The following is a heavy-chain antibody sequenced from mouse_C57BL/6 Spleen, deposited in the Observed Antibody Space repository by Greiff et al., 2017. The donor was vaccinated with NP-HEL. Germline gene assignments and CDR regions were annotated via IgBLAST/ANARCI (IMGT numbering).Heavy chain of an antibody. V-gene: IGHV14-3*01. D-gene: IGHD1-1*01. J-gene: IGHJ4*01. CDR2: IDPANGNT. CDR3: ARRVTTVVAHYYAMDY. CDR1: GFNIKNTY. Sequence: EVQRVESVAELVRPGASVKLSCTASGFNIKNTYMHWVKQRPEQGLEWIGRIDPANGNTKHAPKFKGKATITADTSSNTAYLQLSSLTSEDTAIYYCARRVTTVVAHYYAMDYWGQGTSVTVSS.